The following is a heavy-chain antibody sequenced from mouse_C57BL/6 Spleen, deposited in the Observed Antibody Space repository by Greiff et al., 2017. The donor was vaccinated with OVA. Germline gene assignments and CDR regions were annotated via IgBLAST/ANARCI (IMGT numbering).Heavy chain of an antibody. V-gene: IGHV1-80*01. CDR3: AREDGYHWYFDV. Sequence: QVQLQQSGAELVKPGASVKISCKASGYAFSSYWMNWVKQRPGKGLEWIGQIYPGDGDTNYNGKFKGKATLTADKSSSTAYMQLSSLTSEDSAVYFCAREDGYHWYFDVWGTGTTVTVSS. CDR2: IYPGDGDT. J-gene: IGHJ1*03. D-gene: IGHD2-3*01. CDR1: GYAFSSYW.